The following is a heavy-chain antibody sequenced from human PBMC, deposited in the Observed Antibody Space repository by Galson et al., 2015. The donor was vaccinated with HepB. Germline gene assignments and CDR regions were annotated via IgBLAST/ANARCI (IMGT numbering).Heavy chain of an antibody. J-gene: IGHJ6*02. CDR2: IIPIFGTA. CDR3: ARWLAIAAAGGVGYYYGMDV. Sequence: SVKVSCKASGGTFSSYAISWVRQAPGQGLEWMGGIIPIFGTANYAQKFQGRVTIIADESTSTAYMELSSLRSEDTAVYYCARWLAIAAAGGVGYYYGMDVWGQGTTATVSS. CDR1: GGTFSSYA. D-gene: IGHD6-13*01. V-gene: IGHV1-69*13.